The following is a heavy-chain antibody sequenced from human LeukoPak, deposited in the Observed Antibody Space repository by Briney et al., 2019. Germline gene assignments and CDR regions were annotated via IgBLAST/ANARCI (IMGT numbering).Heavy chain of an antibody. CDR1: GFTFSSHA. CDR2: ISINADDT. Sequence: QPGGSLRLSCAASGFTFSSHAMTWVRQAPGKGLQWVSSISINADDTHYADSVKGRFTISRDNSKNTLYLQMNSLRVEDTAVYYCASTPFYDYVWGSYRYRGLFDNWGQGTLVSVSS. D-gene: IGHD3-16*02. CDR3: ASTPFYDYVWGSYRYRGLFDN. J-gene: IGHJ4*02. V-gene: IGHV3-23*01.